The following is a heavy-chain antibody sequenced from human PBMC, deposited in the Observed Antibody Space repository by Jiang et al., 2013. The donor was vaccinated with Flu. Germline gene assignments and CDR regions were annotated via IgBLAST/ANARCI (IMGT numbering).Heavy chain of an antibody. CDR2: ISYDGNNK. CDR3: VRVEPSSDGMDV. D-gene: IGHD6-13*01. J-gene: IGHJ6*02. V-gene: IGHV3-30-3*01. Sequence: VQLLESGGGVVQPGRSLRLSCAASGFTFSSYPMHWVRQAPGKGLEWVALISYDGNNKHADSVKGRFTISRDNSKNTLYLQMNSLRPEDTALYYCVRVEPSSDGMDVWGQGTTVT. CDR1: GFTFSSYP.